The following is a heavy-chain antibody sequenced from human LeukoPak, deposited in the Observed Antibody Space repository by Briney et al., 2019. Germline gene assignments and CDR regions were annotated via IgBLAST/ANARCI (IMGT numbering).Heavy chain of an antibody. J-gene: IGHJ4*02. Sequence: SDTLSLTCTVSGGPISIYYGRWIPHPPGKGREWSGYIYYSRSTNHNPPLKSRVTISVDTSKNQFSLKLSSATAAVTAVYYCARIPAPRDYCDSSGYYFDYWGQGTLVTVSS. CDR2: IYYSRST. CDR3: ARIPAPRDYCDSSGYYFDY. CDR1: GGPISIYY. V-gene: IGHV4-59*07. D-gene: IGHD3-22*01.